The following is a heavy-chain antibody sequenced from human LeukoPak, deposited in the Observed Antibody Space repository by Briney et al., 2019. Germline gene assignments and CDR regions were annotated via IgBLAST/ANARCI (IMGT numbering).Heavy chain of an antibody. Sequence: GGSLRLSCAASGFTFSSYWMHWVRQAPGKGLVWVSHINGDGTTTNYADSVKGRFTISRDNAKNTVYLQMNSLRAEDTAVYYCARDFVYWGQGTLVTVSS. CDR1: GFTFSSYW. V-gene: IGHV3-74*01. J-gene: IGHJ4*02. CDR3: ARDFVY. CDR2: INGDGTTT.